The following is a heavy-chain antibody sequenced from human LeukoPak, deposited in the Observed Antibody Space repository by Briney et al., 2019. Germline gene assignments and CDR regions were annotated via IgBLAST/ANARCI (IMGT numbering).Heavy chain of an antibody. D-gene: IGHD6-19*01. Sequence: GGSLRLSCAASEFTFSNSWMSWVRQAPGKGLEWVANLKQDGSEKYYVDSVKGRFSISRDNSKNTLYLQLGSLRVEDMAEYYCAREVSGYSSGRYSSWFDPWGQGTLVTVSS. CDR1: EFTFSNSW. CDR3: AREVSGYSSGRYSSWFDP. V-gene: IGHV3-7*01. J-gene: IGHJ5*02. CDR2: LKQDGSEK.